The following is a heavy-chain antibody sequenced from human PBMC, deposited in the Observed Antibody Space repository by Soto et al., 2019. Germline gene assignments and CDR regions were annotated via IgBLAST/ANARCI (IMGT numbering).Heavy chain of an antibody. CDR1: GYTFTSYD. CDR2: MNPDSGHT. D-gene: IGHD2-15*01. Sequence: ASVKVSCKASGYTFTSYDINWVRQATGQGPEWMGWMNPDSGHTGYARKFRDRISMTRDTSITTAYMELTSLRSDDTAIYYCARALYCSSGSCRKDYWGQGTLVTVSS. CDR3: ARALYCSSGSCRKDY. V-gene: IGHV1-8*01. J-gene: IGHJ4*02.